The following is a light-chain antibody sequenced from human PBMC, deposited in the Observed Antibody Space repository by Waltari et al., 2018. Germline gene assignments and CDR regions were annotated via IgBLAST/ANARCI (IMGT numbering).Light chain of an antibody. V-gene: IGLV2-8*01. CDR3: TSYVGSNCL. J-gene: IGLJ2*01. CDR2: EVN. CDR1: SSDVGGYDS. Sequence: SGSPGQSVTISCTGTSSDVGGYDSVSWYQQHPGKAPKVIIYEVNKRPSGVPDRFSGSKSGNTASLTISGLQAEDEADYYCTSYVGSNCLFGGGTKLAVL.